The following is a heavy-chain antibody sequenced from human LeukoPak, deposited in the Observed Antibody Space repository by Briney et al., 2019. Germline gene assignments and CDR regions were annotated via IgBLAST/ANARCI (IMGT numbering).Heavy chain of an antibody. Sequence: SVKVSXKASGGTFSSYAISWVRPAPGQGPEWMGGIIPIFGTANYAQKFQGRITITADESTSTAYMELSSLRSEDTAVYYCAAPPGVDYYYMDVWGKGTTVTVSS. V-gene: IGHV1-69*01. CDR3: AAPPGVDYYYMDV. D-gene: IGHD2-15*01. J-gene: IGHJ6*03. CDR1: GGTFSSYA. CDR2: IIPIFGTA.